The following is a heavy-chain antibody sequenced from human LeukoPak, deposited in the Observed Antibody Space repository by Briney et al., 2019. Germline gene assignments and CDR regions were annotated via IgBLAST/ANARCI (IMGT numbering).Heavy chain of an antibody. V-gene: IGHV3-11*01. CDR2: ISRSGSTK. CDR1: GFTFSDYN. CDR3: ARAYYYDSSGYYFWVELGY. J-gene: IGHJ4*02. Sequence: GGSLRLSCAASGFTFSDYNMRWIRQAPGKGLEWVSSISRSGSTKYYADSVKGRFTISRDNAKNSLFLQMNSLRADDTAVYYCARAYYYDSSGYYFWVELGYWGQGTLVTVSS. D-gene: IGHD3-22*01.